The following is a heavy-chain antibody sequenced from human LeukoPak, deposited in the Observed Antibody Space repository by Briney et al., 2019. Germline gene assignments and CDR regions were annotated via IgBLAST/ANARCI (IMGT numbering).Heavy chain of an antibody. CDR3: ARHRDGYNRD. CDR1: GDSFNTHW. J-gene: IGHJ4*02. D-gene: IGHD5-24*01. Sequence: GESLKISCKGTGDSFNTHWIAWVRQMPGRGLELMGVIYPEGSDTRYTPSFQGRVTISADKTINTAYLQWTSLKASDTAMYFCARHRDGYNRDWGQGTLVIVSS. CDR2: IYPEGSDT. V-gene: IGHV5-51*01.